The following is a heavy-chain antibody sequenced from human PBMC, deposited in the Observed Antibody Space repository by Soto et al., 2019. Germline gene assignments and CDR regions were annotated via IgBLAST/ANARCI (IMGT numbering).Heavy chain of an antibody. CDR1: GFTFSNAW. CDR3: TTDFWSGYSTRVDY. D-gene: IGHD3-3*01. J-gene: IGHJ4*02. Sequence: GGSLRLSCAASGFTFSNAWMSWVRQAPGKGLEWVGRIKSKTDGGTTDYAAPVKGRFTISRDDSKNTLYLQMNSLKTEDTAVYYCTTDFWSGYSTRVDYWGQGTLVTVSS. CDR2: IKSKTDGGTT. V-gene: IGHV3-15*01.